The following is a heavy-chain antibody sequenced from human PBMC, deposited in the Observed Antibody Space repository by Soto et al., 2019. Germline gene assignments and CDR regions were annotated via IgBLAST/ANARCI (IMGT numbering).Heavy chain of an antibody. J-gene: IGHJ5*02. Sequence: QVQLQESGPGLVKPSETLSLTCTVSGGSISSYYWSWIRQPPGKGLEWIGYIYYSGSTNYNPSLKSRVTISVDTSKNQFSLKLSSVTAADTAVYYCARRRKVDDYGDYAGWFDPWGQGTLVTVSS. V-gene: IGHV4-59*01. CDR3: ARRRKVDDYGDYAGWFDP. CDR1: GGSISSYY. CDR2: IYYSGST. D-gene: IGHD4-17*01.